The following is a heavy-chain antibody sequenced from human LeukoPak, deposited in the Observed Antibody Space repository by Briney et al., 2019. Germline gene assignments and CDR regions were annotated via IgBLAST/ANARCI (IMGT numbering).Heavy chain of an antibody. J-gene: IGHJ3*01. CDR1: GASVSSHF. Sequence: SETLSLTCVVSGASVSSHFWSWIRQTPGMGRGWIGYISNRGSTGYNPSLRSRVTISVDAPKNEVSLNVSSVSAADTAVYYCARGVSGAYYSFDVWGQGRTV. D-gene: IGHD4/OR15-4a*01. CDR2: ISNRGST. CDR3: ARGVSGAYYSFDV. V-gene: IGHV4-59*02.